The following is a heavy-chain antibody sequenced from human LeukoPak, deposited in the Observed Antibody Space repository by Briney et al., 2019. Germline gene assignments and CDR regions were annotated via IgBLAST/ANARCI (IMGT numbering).Heavy chain of an antibody. J-gene: IGHJ5*02. CDR2: ISSSSSYI. D-gene: IGHD6-13*01. Sequence: PGGSLRVSCAASGFTFSNYGMSWVRQAPGKGLEWVSSISSSSSYIYYADSVKGRFTISRDNAKNSLYLQMNSLRAEDTAVYYCARDYGSSWANWFDPWGQGTLVTVSS. CDR3: ARDYGSSWANWFDP. CDR1: GFTFSNYG. V-gene: IGHV3-21*01.